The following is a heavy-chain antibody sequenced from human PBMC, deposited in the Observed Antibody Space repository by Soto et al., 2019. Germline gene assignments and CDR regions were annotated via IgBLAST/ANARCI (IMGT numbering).Heavy chain of an antibody. CDR2: IYPSDSYT. Sequence: GESLKISRKGSGYSFLNYWISWVRQMPGKGLEWMGRIYPSDSYTNYSPSFQGHVTISADKSISTAYLQCSSLKASDTAIYYCTGQHGLYTSLDIWAQETWVT. V-gene: IGHV5-10-1*01. J-gene: IGHJ6*02. CDR3: TGQHGLYTSLDI. CDR1: GYSFLNYW. D-gene: IGHD1-26*01.